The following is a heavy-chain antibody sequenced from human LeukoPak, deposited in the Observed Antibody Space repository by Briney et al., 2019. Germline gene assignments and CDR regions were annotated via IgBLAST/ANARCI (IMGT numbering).Heavy chain of an antibody. D-gene: IGHD5-18*01. J-gene: IGHJ5*02. CDR1: GSTFSSYE. V-gene: IGHV3-48*03. CDR3: ARDPGYRGESGWFDP. Sequence: QPGGSLRLSCAASGSTFSSYEMNWVRQAPGKGLEWVSYISSSGGTIYYADSVKGRFTISRDNSKNTLYLQMNSLRAEDTAVYYCARDPGYRGESGWFDPWGQGTLVTVSS. CDR2: ISSSGGTI.